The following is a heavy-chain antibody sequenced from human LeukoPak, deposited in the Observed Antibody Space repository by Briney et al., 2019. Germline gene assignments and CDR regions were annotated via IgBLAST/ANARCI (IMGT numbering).Heavy chain of an antibody. Sequence: NPSETLSLTCAVYGGSFSGYYWSWIRQPPGKGLEWIGEINHSGSTNYNPSLKSRVTISVDTSKNQFSLKPSSVTAADTAVYYCARGLRQRYCGGDCYTLSLRYYGMDVWGQGTTVTVSS. V-gene: IGHV4-34*01. J-gene: IGHJ6*02. D-gene: IGHD2-21*02. CDR2: INHSGST. CDR1: GGSFSGYY. CDR3: ARGLRQRYCGGDCYTLSLRYYGMDV.